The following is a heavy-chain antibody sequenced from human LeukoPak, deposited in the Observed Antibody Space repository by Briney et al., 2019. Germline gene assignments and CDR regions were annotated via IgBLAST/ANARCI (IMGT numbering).Heavy chain of an antibody. CDR3: ASMQWLATGFQH. D-gene: IGHD6-19*01. V-gene: IGHV4-34*01. Sequence: SETLSLTCAVYGGSFSGYYWSWIRQPPGKGLEWIGEINHSGSTNYNPSLKSRVTISVDTSKNQFSLKLSSVTAADTAVYHCASMQWLATGFQHWGQGTLVTVSS. CDR1: GGSFSGYY. CDR2: INHSGST. J-gene: IGHJ1*01.